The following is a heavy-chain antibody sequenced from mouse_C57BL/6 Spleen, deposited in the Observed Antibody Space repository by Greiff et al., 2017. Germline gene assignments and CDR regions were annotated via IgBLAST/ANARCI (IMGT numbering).Heavy chain of an antibody. CDR1: GFTFSSYT. J-gene: IGHJ4*01. CDR2: ISGGGGNT. CDR3: ARHWVTTVVATGYYYAMDY. V-gene: IGHV5-9*01. Sequence: DVKLVESGGGLVKPGGSLKLSCAASGFTFSSYTMSWVRQTPEKRLEWVATISGGGGNTYYPDSVKGRFTISRDNAKNTLYLQMSSLRSEDTAFYSCARHWVTTVVATGYYYAMDYWGQGTSVTVSS. D-gene: IGHD1-1*01.